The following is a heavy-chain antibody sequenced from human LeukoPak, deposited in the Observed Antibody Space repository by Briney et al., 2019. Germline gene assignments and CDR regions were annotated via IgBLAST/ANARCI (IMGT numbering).Heavy chain of an antibody. Sequence: SETLSLTCTVASGSISSSSYYWGWIRQPPGKGLEWIGRIYYSGSTYYNPSLKSRVTISVDTSKNQFSLKLSSVTAADTAVYYCARGMPLYCSSTSCYTARFDPWGQGTLVTVSS. CDR2: IYYSGST. V-gene: IGHV4-39*07. D-gene: IGHD2-2*02. J-gene: IGHJ5*02. CDR1: SGSISSSSYY. CDR3: ARGMPLYCSSTSCYTARFDP.